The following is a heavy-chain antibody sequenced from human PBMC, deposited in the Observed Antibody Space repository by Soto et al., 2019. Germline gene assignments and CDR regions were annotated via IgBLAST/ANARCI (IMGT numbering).Heavy chain of an antibody. CDR3: ATEGSGYNS. V-gene: IGHV1-69*13. CDR1: GGSFSIFF. Sequence: SVNVSFKASGGSFSIFFSILVRQSPVQGLELMGCIIPVFGRPNYAQRFRGRLTITADESTNTVYLELIDLRSEDTAVYYCATEGSGYNSWGEGTQVNVS. D-gene: IGHD5-12*01. J-gene: IGHJ1*01. CDR2: IIPVFGRP.